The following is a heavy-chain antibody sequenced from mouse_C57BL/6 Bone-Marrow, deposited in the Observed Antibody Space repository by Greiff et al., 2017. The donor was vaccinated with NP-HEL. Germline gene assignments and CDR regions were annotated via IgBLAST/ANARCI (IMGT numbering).Heavy chain of an antibody. CDR2: ISDGGSYT. J-gene: IGHJ2*01. Sequence: EVNLVESGGGLVKPGGSLKLSCAASGFTFSSYAMSWVRQTPEKRLEWVATISDGGSYTYYPDNVKGRFTISRDNAKNNLYLQMSHLKSEDTAMYYCARDGYLGQGTTLTVSS. CDR1: GFTFSSYA. CDR3: ARDGY. V-gene: IGHV5-4*01.